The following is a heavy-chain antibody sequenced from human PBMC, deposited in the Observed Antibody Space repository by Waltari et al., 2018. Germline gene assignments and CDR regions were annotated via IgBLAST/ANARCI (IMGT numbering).Heavy chain of an antibody. CDR2: IYHSGST. D-gene: IGHD3-22*01. V-gene: IGHV4-38-2*02. J-gene: IGHJ4*02. CDR3: ARDREYYYDSSGYYYVY. Sequence: QVQLQESGPGLVKPSETLSLTCAVSGYSISSGYYWGWIRQPPGKGLEWIGSIYHSGSTYYNQSLKGRVTISVDTSKNQFSLKLSSVTAADTAVYYCARDREYYYDSSGYYYVYWGQGTLVTVSS. CDR1: GYSISSGYY.